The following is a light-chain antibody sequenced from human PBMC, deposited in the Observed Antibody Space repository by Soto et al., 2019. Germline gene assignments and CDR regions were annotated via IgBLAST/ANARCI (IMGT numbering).Light chain of an antibody. CDR3: QQRSNWAFT. CDR1: QSVSSY. CDR2: DAS. J-gene: IGKJ3*01. V-gene: IGKV3-11*01. Sequence: EIVLTQSPATLSLSPGERATLSCRASQSVSSYLAWYQQKPGQAPRLLIYDASIRAAGITARFSGSGSGTDFTFTISSLEPEDFAVYYCQQRSNWAFTFGPGTKVDIK.